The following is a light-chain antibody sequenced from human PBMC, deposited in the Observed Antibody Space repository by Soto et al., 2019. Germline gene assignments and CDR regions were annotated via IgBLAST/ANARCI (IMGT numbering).Light chain of an antibody. V-gene: IGKV4-1*01. Sequence: DIVMTQSPDSLAVSLGERGTINCKSSQSVLYSSNNKNYLAWYQQKPGQPPKLLIYWASIRESGVPDRISGSGSGTDFTLTISSLQAEDVAVYYCQQYYSSPLTFGGGTKVEIK. CDR1: QSVLYSSNNKNY. CDR2: WAS. CDR3: QQYYSSPLT. J-gene: IGKJ4*01.